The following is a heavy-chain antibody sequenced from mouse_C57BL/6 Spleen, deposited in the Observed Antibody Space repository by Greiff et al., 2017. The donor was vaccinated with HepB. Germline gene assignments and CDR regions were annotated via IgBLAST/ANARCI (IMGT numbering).Heavy chain of an antibody. V-gene: IGHV1-61*01. J-gene: IGHJ1*03. CDR2: IYPSDSET. Sequence: VQLQQPGAELVRPGSSVKLSCKASGYTFTSYWMDWVKQRPGQGLEWIGNIYPSDSETHYNQKFKDKATLTVDKSSSTAYMQLSSLTSEDSAVYYCARGAGNYIWYFDVWGTGTTVTVSS. CDR3: ARGAGNYIWYFDV. CDR1: GYTFTSYW. D-gene: IGHD2-1*01.